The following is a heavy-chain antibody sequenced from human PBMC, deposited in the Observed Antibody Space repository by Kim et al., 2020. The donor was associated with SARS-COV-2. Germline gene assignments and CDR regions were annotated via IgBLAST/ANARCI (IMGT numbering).Heavy chain of an antibody. J-gene: IGHJ4*02. CDR3: AREAMGFDY. CDR2: YI. Sequence: YIYYAESVKGRFTISRDNAKNSLYLQMNSLRAEDTAVYYCAREAMGFDYWGQGTLVTVSS. V-gene: IGHV3-21*01. D-gene: IGHD1-26*01.